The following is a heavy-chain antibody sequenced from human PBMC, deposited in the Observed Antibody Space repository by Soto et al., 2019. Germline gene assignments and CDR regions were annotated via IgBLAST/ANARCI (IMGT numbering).Heavy chain of an antibody. Sequence: QVQLVESGGGVVQPGRSLRLSCAGFSFSTYNVHWVRQAPGKGLEWVAVVSSDGNNKYYADSVKGRFTISRDNSKNTVYLQMNSLRGEDTARYYCARDGSPTCQPHACDYFDMDVWGLGTTVTGSS. CDR3: ARDGSPTCQPHACDYFDMDV. V-gene: IGHV3-30-3*01. CDR2: VSSDGNNK. D-gene: IGHD4-17*01. J-gene: IGHJ6*02. CDR1: FSFSTYN.